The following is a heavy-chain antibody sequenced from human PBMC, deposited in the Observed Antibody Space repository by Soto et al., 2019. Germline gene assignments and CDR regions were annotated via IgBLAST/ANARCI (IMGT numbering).Heavy chain of an antibody. CDR3: ARDKYSSGQTDAFDI. CDR1: GFTFSSYS. J-gene: IGHJ3*02. CDR2: ISSSSSTI. D-gene: IGHD6-19*01. Sequence: GGSLRLSCGASGFTFSSYSMNWVRQAPGKGLEWVSYISSSSSTIYYADSVKGRFTISRDNAKNSLYLQMNSLRDEDTAVYYCARDKYSSGQTDAFDIWGQGTMVTVSS. V-gene: IGHV3-48*02.